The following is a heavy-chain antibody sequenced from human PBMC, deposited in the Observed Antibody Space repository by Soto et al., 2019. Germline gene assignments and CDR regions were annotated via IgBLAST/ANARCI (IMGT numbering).Heavy chain of an antibody. D-gene: IGHD3-22*01. V-gene: IGHV4-34*01. Sequence: KPSETLSLTCAVYGGSFSGYYWSWIRQPPGKGLEWIGEINHSGSTNYNPSLKSRVTISVDTSKNQFSLKLSSVTAADTAVYYCARVRSSGSPTFYYYYGMDVWGQGTTVT. CDR3: ARVRSSGSPTFYYYYGMDV. CDR2: INHSGST. CDR1: GGSFSGYY. J-gene: IGHJ6*02.